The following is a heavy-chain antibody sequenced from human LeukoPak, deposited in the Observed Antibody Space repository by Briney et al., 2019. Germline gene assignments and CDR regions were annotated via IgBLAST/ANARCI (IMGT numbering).Heavy chain of an antibody. Sequence: SETLSLTCTVSGGSISSSSYYWGWIRQPPGKGLEWIGSIYYSGSTYYNPSLKSRVTISVDTSKNQFSLKLSSVTAADTAVYYCASSGFDWLLSWGQGTLVTVSS. CDR2: IYYSGST. J-gene: IGHJ4*02. CDR3: ASSGFDWLLS. CDR1: GGSISSSSYY. D-gene: IGHD3-9*01. V-gene: IGHV4-39*07.